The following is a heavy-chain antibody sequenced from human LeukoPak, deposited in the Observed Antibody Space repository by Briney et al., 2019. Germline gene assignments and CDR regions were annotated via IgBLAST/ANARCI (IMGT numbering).Heavy chain of an antibody. CDR1: GFTFSSYS. CDR2: ISSSSTYI. D-gene: IGHD3-9*01. CDR3: AKDVSRILTGARNYFDS. V-gene: IGHV3-21*06. J-gene: IGHJ4*02. Sequence: GGSLRLSCAASGFTFSSYSMNWVRQAPGKGLEWVSFISSSSTYIYYADSLKGRFTISRDNAKNSLYLQMNSLRAEDTAVYYCAKDVSRILTGARNYFDSWGQGTLVTVSS.